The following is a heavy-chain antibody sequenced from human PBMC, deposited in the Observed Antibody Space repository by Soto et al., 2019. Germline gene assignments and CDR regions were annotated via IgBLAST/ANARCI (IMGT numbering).Heavy chain of an antibody. CDR3: ATPNYDFWSGYYRNHYYYGMDV. CDR2: IDPSDSYT. D-gene: IGHD3-3*01. V-gene: IGHV5-10-1*01. CDR1: GYSFTSYW. J-gene: IGHJ6*02. Sequence: PGESLKISCKGSGYSFTSYWISWVRQMPGKGLEWMGRIDPSDSYTNYGPSFQGHVTISADKSISTAYLQWSSLKASDTAMYYCATPNYDFWSGYYRNHYYYGMDVWGQGTTVTVSS.